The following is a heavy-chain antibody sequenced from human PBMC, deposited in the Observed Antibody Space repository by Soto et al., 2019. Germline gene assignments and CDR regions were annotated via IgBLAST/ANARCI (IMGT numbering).Heavy chain of an antibody. V-gene: IGHV1-18*01. CDR1: GYTFTSYG. Sequence: ASVKVSCKASGYTFTSYGISWVRQAPGQGLEWMGWISAYNGNTNYAQKLQGRVTMTTDTSTSTAYMELRSLRSDDTAVYYCARDSDDSPNYSNYGMDVWGQGTTVTVSS. CDR3: ARDSDDSPNYSNYGMDV. J-gene: IGHJ6*02. D-gene: IGHD2-21*01. CDR2: ISAYNGNT.